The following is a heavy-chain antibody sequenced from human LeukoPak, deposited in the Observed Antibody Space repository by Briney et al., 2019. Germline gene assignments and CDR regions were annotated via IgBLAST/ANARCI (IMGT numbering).Heavy chain of an antibody. Sequence: GGSLRLSCAASGFTFSSYEMNWGRQAPGKGLEWVSAISDTGNTYHADSVKGRFTISRDSSKNTLFLQMNRLRPEDAAVYYSAXXXXXXXRGAFCYPFDYWGLGTLVTVSS. D-gene: IGHD3-3*02. V-gene: IGHV3-23*01. CDR2: ISDTGNT. CDR1: GFTFSSYE. J-gene: IGHJ4*02. CDR3: AXXXXXXXRGAFCYPFDY.